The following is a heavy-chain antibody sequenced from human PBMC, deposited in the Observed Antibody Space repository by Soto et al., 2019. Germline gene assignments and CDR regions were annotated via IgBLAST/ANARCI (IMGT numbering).Heavy chain of an antibody. CDR2: IDHSGST. V-gene: IGHV4-34*01. J-gene: IGHJ6*02. CDR3: ARTNRRRVLFDYYYYGMDV. CDR1: GGSFRAYY. D-gene: IGHD2-8*01. Sequence: SETLSLTCAVYGGSFRAYYWAWIRQSPGKGLEWIGEIDHSGSTNFNPSLKSRVIISVDTSKNQFSLKLTSVTAADTAVYYCARTNRRRVLFDYYYYGMDVWGQGATVTVSS.